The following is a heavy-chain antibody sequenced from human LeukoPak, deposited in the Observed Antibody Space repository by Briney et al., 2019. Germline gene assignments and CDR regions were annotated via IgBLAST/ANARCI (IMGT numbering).Heavy chain of an antibody. V-gene: IGHV3-74*01. CDR3: ARAVTGLDDY. Sequence: GGSLRLSCAASGISFSDYWMHWVRQVPGKGLVWVSRISNDGSHTLYADSVRGRFTISRDNAKNTLFLQMNSLRAEDTAVYYCARAVTGLDDYWGQGTLVTVSS. J-gene: IGHJ4*02. D-gene: IGHD6-19*01. CDR2: ISNDGSHT. CDR1: GISFSDYW.